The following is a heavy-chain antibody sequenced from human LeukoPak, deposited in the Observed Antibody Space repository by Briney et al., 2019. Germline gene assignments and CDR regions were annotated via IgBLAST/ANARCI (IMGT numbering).Heavy chain of an antibody. J-gene: IGHJ4*02. CDR3: AKDYRDYGDYVDY. Sequence: QTGGSLRLSCAASGFTFSNFVMNWVRQAPGKGLQWVSTIGAGGVNTFYADSVKGRFTISRDDSQNTLYLQMNSLRAEDTALYYCAKDYRDYGDYVDYWGQGTLVTVSS. D-gene: IGHD4-17*01. CDR2: IGAGGVNT. CDR1: GFTFSNFV. V-gene: IGHV3-23*01.